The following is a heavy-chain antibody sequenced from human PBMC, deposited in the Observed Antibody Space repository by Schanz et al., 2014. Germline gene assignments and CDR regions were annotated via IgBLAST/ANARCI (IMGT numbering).Heavy chain of an antibody. D-gene: IGHD3-9*01. CDR2: MIGSGSSV. Sequence: EVQLLESGGGLVQPGGSLRLSCAASGFTFSIYGMSWVRQAPGKGLEWVSRMIGSGSSVFYADSVKGRFTISRDNSKNTLYLQMNSLSAEDTAVYYCAKHVRSLTGNDYWGQGTLVTVSS. J-gene: IGHJ4*02. CDR3: AKHVRSLTGNDY. CDR1: GFTFSIYG. V-gene: IGHV3-23*01.